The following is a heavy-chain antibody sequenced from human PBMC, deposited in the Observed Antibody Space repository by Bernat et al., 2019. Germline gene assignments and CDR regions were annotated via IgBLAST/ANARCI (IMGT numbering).Heavy chain of an antibody. V-gene: IGHV3-73*01. CDR1: GFTFSGSA. J-gene: IGHJ4*02. Sequence: EVQLVESGGGLVQPGGSLKLSCAASGFTFSGSAMHWVRQASGKGLEWVGRIRSKANSYATAYAASVKGRFTISRDDSKNTAYLQMNSLKTEDTAVYYCTGGSLDYFDYWGQGTLVTVSS. CDR3: TGGSLDYFDY. D-gene: IGHD3-16*01. CDR2: IRSKANSYAT.